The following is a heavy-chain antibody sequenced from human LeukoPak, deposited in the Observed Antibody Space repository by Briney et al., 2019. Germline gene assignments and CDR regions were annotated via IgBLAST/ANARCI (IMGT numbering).Heavy chain of an antibody. D-gene: IGHD3-10*01. J-gene: IGHJ6*02. V-gene: IGHV4-59*01. Sequence: SETLSLTCTVSGGSISSYYWSWIRQPPGKGLEWIGYIYSSGSTNYNPSLKSRVTMSVATSKNQFSLKLSSLTAADTAVYYCAREAGVHYYYATDVWGQGTTVSVSS. CDR2: IYSSGST. CDR1: GGSISSYY. CDR3: AREAGVHYYYATDV.